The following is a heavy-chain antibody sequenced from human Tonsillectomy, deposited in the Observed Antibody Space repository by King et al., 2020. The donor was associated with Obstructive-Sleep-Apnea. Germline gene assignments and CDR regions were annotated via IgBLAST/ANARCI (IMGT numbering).Heavy chain of an antibody. V-gene: IGHV4-31*03. CDR3: ARAPSITMVRGVNAFDI. CDR2: IYYSGST. Sequence: QLQESGPGLVKPSQTLSLTCTVSGGSISSGGYYWSWIRQHPGKGLEWIGYIYYSGSTDYNPSLKSRVTISVDTSKNQFSLKLSSVTAADTAVYYCARAPSITMVRGVNAFDIWGQGTMVTVSS. CDR1: GGSISSGGYY. J-gene: IGHJ3*02. D-gene: IGHD3-10*01.